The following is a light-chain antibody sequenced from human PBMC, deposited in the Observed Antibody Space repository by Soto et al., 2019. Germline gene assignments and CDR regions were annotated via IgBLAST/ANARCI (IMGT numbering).Light chain of an antibody. CDR2: SAS. J-gene: IGKJ1*01. CDR3: LQDYNYPWT. V-gene: IGKV1-6*01. CDR1: QGIRDD. Sequence: AIQMTQSPSSLSASVGDRVTITCRASQGIRDDLGWYQQKPGKAPKLLIYSASSLQSGVPSRFTGSGSGTDFTLTISSLQPEDFETYYCLQDYNYPWTFGQGTKVEIK.